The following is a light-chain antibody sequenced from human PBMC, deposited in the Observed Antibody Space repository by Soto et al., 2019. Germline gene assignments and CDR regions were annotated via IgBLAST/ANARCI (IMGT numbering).Light chain of an antibody. CDR3: QQYAGPLT. J-gene: IGKJ4*02. V-gene: IGKV3-20*01. CDR2: GAS. Sequence: EIVLTQSPGTLSLSPGERATLSCRASQSVASRYLAWYQHKPGQAPRLVIYGASNRATGIPDRFSGSGSGTDCTLTIGRVEAEDFAVYFCQQYAGPLTFGGGTKVEIK. CDR1: QSVASRY.